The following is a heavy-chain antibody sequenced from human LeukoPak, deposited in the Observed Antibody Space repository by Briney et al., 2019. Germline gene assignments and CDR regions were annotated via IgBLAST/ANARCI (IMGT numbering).Heavy chain of an antibody. CDR3: ARDQGPRGEWFDP. CDR2: MYTTGST. J-gene: IGHJ5*02. V-gene: IGHV4-61*02. Sequence: PSQTLSLTCTVSGGSISSGSYYWSWIRQPAGKGLEYIGRMYTTGSTNYNPSLKSRVTLSVDTSKNQFSLKLTSVTAADTAVYYCARDQGPRGEWFDPWGQGTLVTVSS. CDR1: GGSISSGSYY. D-gene: IGHD3-16*01.